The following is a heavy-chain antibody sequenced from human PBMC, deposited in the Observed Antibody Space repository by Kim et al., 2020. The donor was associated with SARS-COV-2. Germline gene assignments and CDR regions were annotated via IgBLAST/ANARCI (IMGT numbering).Heavy chain of an antibody. Sequence: ASVKVSCKASGYTFTSYYMHWVRQAPGQGLEWMGIINPSGGSTSYAQKFQGRVTITRDTSTSTGYMELSSLRSEDTAVYYCARDQTLRWRLGELSLSFFDYWGQGTLVTVSS. CDR3: ARDQTLRWRLGELSLSFFDY. V-gene: IGHV1-46*01. D-gene: IGHD3-16*02. CDR2: INPSGGST. J-gene: IGHJ4*02. CDR1: GYTFTSYY.